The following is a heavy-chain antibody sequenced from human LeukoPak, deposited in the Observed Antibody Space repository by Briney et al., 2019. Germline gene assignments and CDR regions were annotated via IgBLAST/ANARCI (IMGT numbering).Heavy chain of an antibody. CDR3: ARGPRITIFGVVIRRDYYYYGMDV. D-gene: IGHD3-3*01. V-gene: IGHV1-8*01. J-gene: IGHJ6*02. Sequence: ASVKVSCKASGYTFTSYDINWVRQATGQGLEWMGWMNPNSGNTGYAQKLQGRVTMTRNTSISTAYMELSSLRSEDTAVYYCARGPRITIFGVVIRRDYYYYGMDVWGQGTTVTVSS. CDR1: GYTFTSYD. CDR2: MNPNSGNT.